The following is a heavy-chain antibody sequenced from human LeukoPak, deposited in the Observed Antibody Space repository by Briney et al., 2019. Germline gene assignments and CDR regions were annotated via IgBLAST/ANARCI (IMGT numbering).Heavy chain of an antibody. CDR3: ARSGKLDWYFHL. Sequence: SETLSLTCTVSGGSISSYYWSWIRQPAGKGLEWIGRMYISGSFNYNPSLKSRIPISIATSKNQISLKVSSVSAVVSAVYYWARSGKLDWYFHLWGRGTLVTVSS. D-gene: IGHD6-13*01. CDR2: MYISGSF. J-gene: IGHJ2*01. V-gene: IGHV4-4*07. CDR1: GGSISSYY.